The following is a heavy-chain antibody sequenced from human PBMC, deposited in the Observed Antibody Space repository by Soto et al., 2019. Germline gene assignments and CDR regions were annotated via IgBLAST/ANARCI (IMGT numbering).Heavy chain of an antibody. CDR2: IFSSGST. Sequence: QVRLQESGPGLLKPSETLSLTCTVSGGSINTFYWSWVRQPAGKGLEWIGRIFSSGSTSFNPSLDSRVAMSVDTSKNNISLNLSSVTAADMAVYYCAREGSYNAYNFAHGIQLWSFDFWGQGALVTVSS. V-gene: IGHV4-4*07. CDR1: GGSINTFY. D-gene: IGHD5-18*01. J-gene: IGHJ4*02. CDR3: AREGSYNAYNFAHGIQLWSFDF.